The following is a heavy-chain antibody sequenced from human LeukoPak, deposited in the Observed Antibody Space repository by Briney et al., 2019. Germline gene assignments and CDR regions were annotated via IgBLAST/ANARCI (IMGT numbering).Heavy chain of an antibody. D-gene: IGHD3-3*01. Sequence: SETLSLTCTVSGGSISEYYWSWMRQSPGKGLEWIGHMHYSGSTNYNSSLESRVTISMDTSKRQISLELSSVTAADTAVYYCARDSPFEWAVFGDSFDIWGQGTVVAVSS. CDR1: GGSISEYY. CDR2: MHYSGST. CDR3: ARDSPFEWAVFGDSFDI. V-gene: IGHV4-59*01. J-gene: IGHJ3*02.